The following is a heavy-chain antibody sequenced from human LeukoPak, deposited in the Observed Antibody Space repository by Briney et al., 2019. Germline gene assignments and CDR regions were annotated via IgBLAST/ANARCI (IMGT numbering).Heavy chain of an antibody. D-gene: IGHD2-2*01. Sequence: ASVKVSCKVSGYTLTELSMHWVRQAPGKGLEWMGGFDPEDGETIYAQKFQGRVTMTEDTSTDTAYMELSSLRSEDTAVYYCARTRCTSISCLAHDAFDIWGQGTMVTVSS. CDR1: GYTLTELS. J-gene: IGHJ3*02. V-gene: IGHV1-24*01. CDR3: ARTRCTSISCLAHDAFDI. CDR2: FDPEDGET.